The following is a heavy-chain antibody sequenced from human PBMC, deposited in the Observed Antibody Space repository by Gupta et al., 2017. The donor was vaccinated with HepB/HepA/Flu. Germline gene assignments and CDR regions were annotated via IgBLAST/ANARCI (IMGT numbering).Heavy chain of an antibody. CDR2: ITGEGDT. CDR1: GFPFDYCV. J-gene: IGHJ6*02. V-gene: IGHV3-43*02. Sequence: DVQLVEYGGGVVQPGGPLRIYCAVSGFPFDYCVMNWVRQRPWKGLEWVSLITGEGDTYYADSVKGRFTISRDNDKTSLYLQMHSLRTEASASYYCAMQDIPVSEYESPGALDVWGQGTTVTVSS. CDR3: AMQDIPVSEYESPGALDV. D-gene: IGHD2/OR15-2a*01.